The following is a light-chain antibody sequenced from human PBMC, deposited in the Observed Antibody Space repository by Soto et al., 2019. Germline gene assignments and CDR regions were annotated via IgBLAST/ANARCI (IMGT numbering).Light chain of an antibody. Sequence: QSVLTQPPSVSAAPGQKVTISCSGSSSNIGNNYVSWYQQLPGTAPKLLIYDNNERPSGIPERFAGSKSGTSATLGITGLQTGDEADYYCATWDSSLSAGVFGVGTKLTVL. CDR3: ATWDSSLSAGV. J-gene: IGLJ2*01. CDR1: SSNIGNNY. V-gene: IGLV1-51*01. CDR2: DNN.